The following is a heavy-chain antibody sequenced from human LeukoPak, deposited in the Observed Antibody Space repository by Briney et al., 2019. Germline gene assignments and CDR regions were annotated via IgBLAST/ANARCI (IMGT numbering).Heavy chain of an antibody. CDR1: GGSFSSYA. Sequence: SVRVSCKASGGSFSSYAISWVRQAPGQGLEWMGGSIPIFGTANYAQKFQGRVTITADESTSTAYMELSSLRSEDTAVYYCARVILNYYGSGSYHPYYYGMDVWGQGTTVTVSS. D-gene: IGHD3-10*01. J-gene: IGHJ6*02. CDR3: ARVILNYYGSGSYHPYYYGMDV. V-gene: IGHV1-69*01. CDR2: SIPIFGTA.